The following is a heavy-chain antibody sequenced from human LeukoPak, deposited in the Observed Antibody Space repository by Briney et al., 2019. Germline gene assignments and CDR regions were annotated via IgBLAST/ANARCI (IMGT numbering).Heavy chain of an antibody. CDR2: TYYRSKWYN. V-gene: IGHV6-1*01. J-gene: IGHJ5*02. CDR1: GDRVSSNSAA. CDR3: ARRTVTTFSFWFDP. D-gene: IGHD4-17*01. Sequence: SQTLSLTCAISGDRVSSNSAAWNWIRQSPSRGLEWLGRTYYRSKWYNDYAVSVKSRITINPDTSKNQFSLQLNSVTPEDTAVYYCARRTVTTFSFWFDPWGQGTLVTVSS.